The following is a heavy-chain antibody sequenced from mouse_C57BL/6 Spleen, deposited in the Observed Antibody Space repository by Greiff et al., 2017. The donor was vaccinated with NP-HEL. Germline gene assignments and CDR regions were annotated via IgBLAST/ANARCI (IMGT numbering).Heavy chain of an antibody. CDR1: GYTFTSYG. V-gene: IGHV1-81*01. Sequence: QVQLQQSGAELARPGASVKLSCKASGYTFTSYGISWVKQRTGQGLEWIGEIYPRSGNTYYNEKFKGKATLTADKSSSTAYMELRSLTSEDSAVYFCARGGSLRLGYFDVWGTGTTVTVSS. CDR2: IYPRSGNT. D-gene: IGHD1-1*01. J-gene: IGHJ1*03. CDR3: ARGGSLRLGYFDV.